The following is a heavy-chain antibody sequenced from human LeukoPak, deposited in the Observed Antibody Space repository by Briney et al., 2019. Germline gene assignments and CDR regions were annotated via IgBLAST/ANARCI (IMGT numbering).Heavy chain of an antibody. CDR2: INWNGGST. Sequence: AGGSLRLSCAASGFTFDDYGMSWVRQAPGKGLEWVSGINWNGGSTGYADFVKGRFTISRDNAKNSLYLQMNSLRAEDTALYYCARALTYYDILTGYYIKDYYYYYMDVWGKGTTVTVSS. CDR1: GFTFDDYG. D-gene: IGHD3-9*01. J-gene: IGHJ6*03. V-gene: IGHV3-20*04. CDR3: ARALTYYDILTGYYIKDYYYYYMDV.